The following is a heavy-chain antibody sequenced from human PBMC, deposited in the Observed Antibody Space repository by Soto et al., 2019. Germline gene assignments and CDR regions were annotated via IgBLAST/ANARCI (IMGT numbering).Heavy chain of an antibody. Sequence: ASETLSLTCTVSGGSVSSSSHYWSWIRQPPGKGLEWIGYIYYIGGTNYNPSLKSRVTISVDTSKNQFSLKLSSVTAADTAVYYCARVVQAVAGRGWFDPWGQGTLVTVSS. CDR3: ARVVQAVAGRGWFDP. CDR2: IYYIGGT. CDR1: GGSVSSSSHY. D-gene: IGHD6-19*01. V-gene: IGHV4-61*01. J-gene: IGHJ5*02.